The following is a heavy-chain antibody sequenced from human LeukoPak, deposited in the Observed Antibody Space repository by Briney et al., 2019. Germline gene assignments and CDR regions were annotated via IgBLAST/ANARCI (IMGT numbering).Heavy chain of an antibody. D-gene: IGHD3-10*01. CDR1: GFTFSSYA. CDR3: AKTPRTYYYGSGSYYTEHKDGVKDY. J-gene: IGHJ4*02. V-gene: IGHV3-23*01. CDR2: ISGSGGST. Sequence: GGSLRLSCAASGFTFSSYAMSWVRQAPGKGLEWVSAISGSGGSTYYADSVKGRFTISRDNSKNTLYLQMNSLRAEDTAVYYCAKTPRTYYYGSGSYYTEHKDGVKDYWGQGTLVTVSS.